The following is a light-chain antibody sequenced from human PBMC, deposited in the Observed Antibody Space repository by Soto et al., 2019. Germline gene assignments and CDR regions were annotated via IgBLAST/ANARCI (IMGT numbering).Light chain of an antibody. CDR2: GAS. J-gene: IGKJ1*01. CDR1: QSVNNNY. V-gene: IGKV3-20*01. CDR3: HQHGGSPET. Sequence: EIVLTQSPGTLSLSPGERATLSSRASQSVNNNYLAWYQQKPGQAPRLLIFGASRRATGIPDRFIGSGSGTEFILTISRLEPDDFAIYHCHQHGGSPETFGQGTKVDNK.